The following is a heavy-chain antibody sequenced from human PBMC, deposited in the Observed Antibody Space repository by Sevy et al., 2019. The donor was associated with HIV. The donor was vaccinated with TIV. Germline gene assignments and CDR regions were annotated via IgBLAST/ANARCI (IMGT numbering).Heavy chain of an antibody. CDR3: ATINTVGSLAY. J-gene: IGHJ4*02. Sequence: GGSLRLSCEASGFNFRNVWMSWVRQAPGKGLEWIGLIKSNTDGGTTEYGAPVKGGITISRDDSKNTLFLQVKSLKAEDTALYYCATINTVGSLAYWGRGTLVTVSS. CDR2: IKSNTDGGTT. CDR1: GFNFRNVW. D-gene: IGHD2-15*01. V-gene: IGHV3-15*01.